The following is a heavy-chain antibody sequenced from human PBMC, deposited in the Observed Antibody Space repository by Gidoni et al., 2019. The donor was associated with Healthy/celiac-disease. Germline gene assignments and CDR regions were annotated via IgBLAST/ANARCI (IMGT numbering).Heavy chain of an antibody. CDR2: ISSSSSYI. D-gene: IGHD3-22*01. V-gene: IGHV3-21*01. CDR3: ARSEYYYDSSGYSGAFDI. CDR1: GFTFSSYS. Sequence: EVQLVESGGGLVKPGGSLRLSCAASGFTFSSYSMNWFRQAPGKGLEWVSSISSSSSYIYYADSVKGRFTISRDNAKNSLYLQMNSLRAEDTAVYYCARSEYYYDSSGYSGAFDIWGQGTMVTVSS. J-gene: IGHJ3*02.